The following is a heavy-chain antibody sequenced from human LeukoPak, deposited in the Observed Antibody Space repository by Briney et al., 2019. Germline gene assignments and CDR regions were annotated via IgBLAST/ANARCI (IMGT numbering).Heavy chain of an antibody. Sequence: VASVKVSCKESGYTFTSYYMHWVRQAPGQGLGWMGIINPSGGSTSYAQKFQGRVTMTRDTSTSTVYMELSSLRSEDTAVYYCARAGYCSGGSCSTGWFDPWGQGTLVTVSS. CDR2: INPSGGST. CDR1: GYTFTSYY. V-gene: IGHV1-46*03. J-gene: IGHJ5*02. CDR3: ARAGYCSGGSCSTGWFDP. D-gene: IGHD2-15*01.